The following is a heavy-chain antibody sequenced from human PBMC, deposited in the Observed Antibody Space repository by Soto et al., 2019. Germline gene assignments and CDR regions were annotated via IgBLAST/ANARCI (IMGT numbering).Heavy chain of an antibody. CDR2: INHSGST. V-gene: IGHV4-34*01. CDR3: ARAPYQLLYWFDP. CDR1: GGSFSGYY. Sequence: SETLSLTCAVYGGSFSGYYWSWIRQPPGKGLEWIGEINHSGSTNYNPSLKSRVTISVDTSKNQFSLKLSSVTAADTAVYYCARAPYQLLYWFDPWGQGTLVTVPQ. D-gene: IGHD2-2*01. J-gene: IGHJ5*02.